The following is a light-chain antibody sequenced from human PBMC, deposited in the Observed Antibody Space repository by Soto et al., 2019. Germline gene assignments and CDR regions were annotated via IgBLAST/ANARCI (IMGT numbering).Light chain of an antibody. CDR3: QQSSSAPRYT. Sequence: DIQMTQSPSSLSASVGDRVTITCRASQPINTYFNWYQLTPGKAPRLLIYGAFTLQSEVPSRFSGSGSGTYFTLTISSLQPEDFASYYCQQSSSAPRYTFGQGTKLEIK. V-gene: IGKV1-39*01. CDR2: GAF. J-gene: IGKJ2*01. CDR1: QPINTY.